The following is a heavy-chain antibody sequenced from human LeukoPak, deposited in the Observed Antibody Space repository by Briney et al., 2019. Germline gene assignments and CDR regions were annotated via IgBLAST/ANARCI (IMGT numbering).Heavy chain of an antibody. D-gene: IGHD6-19*01. CDR2: ISSSSSYI. CDR3: AREQWLDAFDI. CDR1: GFTVSSYC. J-gene: IGHJ3*02. Sequence: GGSLRLSCKASGFTVSSYCMSWVRQAPGKGLEWVSSISSSSSYIYYADSVKGRFTISRDNAKNSLYLQMNSLRAEDTAVYYCAREQWLDAFDIWGQGTMVTVSS. V-gene: IGHV3-21*01.